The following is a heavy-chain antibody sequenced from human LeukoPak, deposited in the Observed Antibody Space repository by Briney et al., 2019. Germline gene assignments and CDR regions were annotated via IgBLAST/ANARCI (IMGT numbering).Heavy chain of an antibody. CDR2: MNEDGSEI. J-gene: IGHJ4*02. CDR3: ARDPRRRFDY. Sequence: PGGSLRLSCAASGFNFSNYWMTWVRQAPGKGLEWVANMNEDGSEIYYLDSVKGRFTISRENAKNSLYLQMDNLRADEDTAVYYCARDPRRRFDYWGQGALVTVSS. V-gene: IGHV3-7*01. CDR1: GFNFSNYW.